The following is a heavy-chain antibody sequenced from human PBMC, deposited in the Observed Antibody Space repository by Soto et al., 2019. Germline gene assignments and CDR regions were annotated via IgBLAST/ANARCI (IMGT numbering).Heavy chain of an antibody. CDR2: ISTDNGNT. CDR3: ARDVPDTSLFFYYYGMDV. CDR1: GYSFTSYG. V-gene: IGHV1-18*01. D-gene: IGHD2-21*01. Sequence: QVHLVQSGAEVRKPGASVKVSCKASGYSFTSYGISWVRQAPGQGLEWMGWISTDNGNTNYAHNLQGRVSMTIDPATSTAYMELWSLGSDDTDVYYCARDVPDTSLFFYYYGMDVWGKGTTVTVSS. J-gene: IGHJ6*04.